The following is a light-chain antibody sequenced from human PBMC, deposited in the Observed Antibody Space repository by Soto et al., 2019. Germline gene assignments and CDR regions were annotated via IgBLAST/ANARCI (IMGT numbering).Light chain of an antibody. Sequence: EIVLTQSPATLSLSPGARGTLSCTASQSVSSYLAWYKQKPGQAPRFVSYGASSRATGIPDRFSGSGSGTEFTLTISRLEPEDFAVYYCQQYGSSPVTFGQGTKVDIK. CDR3: QQYGSSPVT. V-gene: IGKV3-20*01. CDR2: GAS. CDR1: QSVSSY. J-gene: IGKJ1*01.